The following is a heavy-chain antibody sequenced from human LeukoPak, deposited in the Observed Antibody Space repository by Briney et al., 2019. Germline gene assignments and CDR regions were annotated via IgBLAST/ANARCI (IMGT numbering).Heavy chain of an antibody. V-gene: IGHV4-39*07. Sequence: SETLSLTCTVSGGSISSSSYYWGWIRQPPGKGLEWIGSIYYSGSTYYNPSLKSRVTISVDKSKNQFSLKLSSVTAADTAVYYCARDKMGGFDYWGQGTLVTVSS. CDR3: ARDKMGGFDY. CDR2: IYYSGST. J-gene: IGHJ4*02. CDR1: GGSISSSSYY. D-gene: IGHD3-16*01.